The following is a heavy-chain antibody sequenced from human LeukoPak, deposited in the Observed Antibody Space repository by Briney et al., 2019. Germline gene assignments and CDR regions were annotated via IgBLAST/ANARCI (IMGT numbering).Heavy chain of an antibody. D-gene: IGHD2-21*02. Sequence: PGGSLRLSCAASGFTFSSYSMNWVRQVPGKGLEWVSSISSSSSYIYYADSVKGRFTISRDNAKNSLYLQMNSLRAEDTAVYYCARGEYCGGDCYSDWGQGTLVTVSS. CDR1: GFTFSSYS. CDR3: ARGEYCGGDCYSD. CDR2: ISSSSSYI. J-gene: IGHJ4*02. V-gene: IGHV3-21*01.